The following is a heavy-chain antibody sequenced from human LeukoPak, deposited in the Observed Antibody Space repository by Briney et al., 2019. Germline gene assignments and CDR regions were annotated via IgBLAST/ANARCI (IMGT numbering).Heavy chain of an antibody. J-gene: IGHJ4*02. V-gene: IGHV1-2*02. Sequence: ASVKVSCKASGYTFTGYYMHWVRQAPGQGLEWMGWINPNSGGTNYAQKFQGRVTITRNTSISTAYMELSSLRSEDTAVYYCARDNTMVRGTLDYWGQGTLVTVSS. CDR2: INPNSGGT. CDR3: ARDNTMVRGTLDY. CDR1: GYTFTGYY. D-gene: IGHD3-10*01.